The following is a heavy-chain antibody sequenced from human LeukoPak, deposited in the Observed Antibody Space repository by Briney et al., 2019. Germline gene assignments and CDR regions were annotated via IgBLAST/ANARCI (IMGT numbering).Heavy chain of an antibody. V-gene: IGHV3-30*04. J-gene: IGHJ4*02. Sequence: GGSLRLSCTASGSTFSTYAMHWVRQAPGKGLEWVAVISYDGSNKYHADSVKGRFTISRDNSKNTLSLQMNSLRAGDTAVYYCARGGYGDYHFFDYWGQGTLVTVSS. CDR3: ARGGYGDYHFFDY. D-gene: IGHD4-17*01. CDR2: ISYDGSNK. CDR1: GSTFSTYA.